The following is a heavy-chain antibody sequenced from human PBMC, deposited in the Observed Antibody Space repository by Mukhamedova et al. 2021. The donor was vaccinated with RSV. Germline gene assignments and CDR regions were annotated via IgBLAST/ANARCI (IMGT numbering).Heavy chain of an antibody. J-gene: IGHJ4*02. V-gene: IGHV3-23*01. CDR3: ARGRNYYDSSGYYKALES. Sequence: VKGRFTISRDNSKNTLYLQMNTLRAEDTAIYYCARGRNYYDSSGYYKALESWGQGTLVTVSS. D-gene: IGHD3-22*01.